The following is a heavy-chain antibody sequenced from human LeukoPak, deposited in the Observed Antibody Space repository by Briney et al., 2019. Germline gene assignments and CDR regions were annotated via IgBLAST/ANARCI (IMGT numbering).Heavy chain of an antibody. Sequence: SQTLSLTCAVSGGSISSGGYSWSWIRQPPGKGLEWIGYIYHSGSTYYNPSLKSRVTISVDRSKNQFSLKLSSVTAADTAVYYCARSTYKPQSRAFDIWGQGTMVTVSS. J-gene: IGHJ3*02. V-gene: IGHV4-30-2*01. CDR1: GGSISSGGYS. CDR2: IYHSGST. CDR3: ARSTYKPQSRAFDI. D-gene: IGHD1-20*01.